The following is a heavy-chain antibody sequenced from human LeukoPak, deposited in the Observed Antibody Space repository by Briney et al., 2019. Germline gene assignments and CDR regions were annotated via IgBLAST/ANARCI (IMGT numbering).Heavy chain of an antibody. CDR1: GFNFRSYA. J-gene: IGHJ4*02. D-gene: IGHD6-19*01. CDR2: VTGGAVDT. Sequence: PGGSLRLSCAASGFNFRSYAMSWVRQAPGKGLEWVSTVTGGAVDTYYADSVRGRHTISRDNSKNTLYLQMNSLRAEDTAVYYCARDSPLKGYNSGWATNSFDFWGQGTLVTVSS. CDR3: ARDSPLKGYNSGWATNSFDF. V-gene: IGHV3-23*01.